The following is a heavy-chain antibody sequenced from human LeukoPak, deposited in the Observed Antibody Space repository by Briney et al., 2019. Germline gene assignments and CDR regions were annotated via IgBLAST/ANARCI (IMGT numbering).Heavy chain of an antibody. J-gene: IGHJ4*02. Sequence: ASVKVSCKASGYRFTDNYMHWVRQAPGQGLEWMGWINPISGGTNYAQKFQGRVTMTRDTSITTVYMERSRLRSDDTAVYYCARGGGWFEYYFDYWGQGTLVTVSS. V-gene: IGHV1-2*02. D-gene: IGHD3-10*01. CDR3: ARGGGWFEYYFDY. CDR1: GYRFTDNY. CDR2: INPISGGT.